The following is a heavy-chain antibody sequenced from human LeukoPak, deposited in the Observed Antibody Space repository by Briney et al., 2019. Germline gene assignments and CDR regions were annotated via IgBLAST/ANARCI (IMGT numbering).Heavy chain of an antibody. J-gene: IGHJ4*02. Sequence: SQTLSLTCTVSGGSISSAGYYWSWIRQHPGEGLEWIGYIYYSGGTYYNPSLKSRVSISIDTSENLFSLKLTTVTAADTAVYYCARGAGVSGFERDPVDYWGRGTLVTVSS. V-gene: IGHV4-31*03. CDR3: ARGAGVSGFERDPVDY. CDR1: GGSISSAGYY. CDR2: IYYSGGT. D-gene: IGHD5-12*01.